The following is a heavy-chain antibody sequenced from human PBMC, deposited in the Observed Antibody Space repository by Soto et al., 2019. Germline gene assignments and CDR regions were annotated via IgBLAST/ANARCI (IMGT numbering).Heavy chain of an antibody. CDR3: VTVNLVGAAYYFDY. CDR2: VYYSGTT. J-gene: IGHJ4*02. V-gene: IGHV4-30-4*01. Sequence: SETLSLTCTVSGGSVRNGDYYWGWIRQPPGKGLEWIGYVYYSGTTYSHPSLNSRVSISVDTSENQFSLRLTSVTAADTAVYYCVTVNLVGAAYYFDYWGPGTLVTVSS. CDR1: GGSVRNGDYY. D-gene: IGHD1-26*01.